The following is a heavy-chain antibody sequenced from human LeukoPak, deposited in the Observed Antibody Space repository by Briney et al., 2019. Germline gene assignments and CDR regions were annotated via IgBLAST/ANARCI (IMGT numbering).Heavy chain of an antibody. J-gene: IGHJ6*02. Sequence: GGSLRLSCTASGFTFGDYAVSWVRRAPGRGLEWVGLIRRRAFGETADYAASVKGRFTISRDDSKSIAYLQMNSLKTEDTAVYYCTREGAAAAYGMGVWGQGTTVTVSS. CDR3: TREGAAAAYGMGV. V-gene: IGHV3-49*04. CDR2: IRRRAFGETA. CDR1: GFTFGDYA. D-gene: IGHD6-13*01.